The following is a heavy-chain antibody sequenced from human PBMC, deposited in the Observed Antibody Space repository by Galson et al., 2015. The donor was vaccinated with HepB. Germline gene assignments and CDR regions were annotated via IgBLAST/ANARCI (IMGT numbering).Heavy chain of an antibody. CDR1: GYTFTGYY. CDR3: ARVGIQLWSQLGY. CDR2: ISPNSGGT. D-gene: IGHD5-18*01. Sequence: GYTFTGYYMHWVRQAPGQGLEWMGWISPNSGGTNYAQKFQGRVTMTRDTSISTAYMELSRLRSDDTAVYYCARVGIQLWSQLGYWGQGTLVTVSS. J-gene: IGHJ4*02. V-gene: IGHV1-2*02.